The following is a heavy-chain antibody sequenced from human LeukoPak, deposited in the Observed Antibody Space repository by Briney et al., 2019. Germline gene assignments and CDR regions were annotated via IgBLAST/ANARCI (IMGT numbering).Heavy chain of an antibody. CDR3: ARGRFLSC. V-gene: IGHV3-48*03. Sequence: GGSLRLSCAASGFTCSGYEMNWVPQAPGKGLEWVSYISSSGNSIYYADSVKGRFTISRDNAKNSLYLQMNSLRAEDMAVYYCARGRFLSCWGQGTLVTVSS. CDR2: ISSSGNSI. D-gene: IGHD2-2*01. J-gene: IGHJ1*01. CDR1: GFTCSGYE.